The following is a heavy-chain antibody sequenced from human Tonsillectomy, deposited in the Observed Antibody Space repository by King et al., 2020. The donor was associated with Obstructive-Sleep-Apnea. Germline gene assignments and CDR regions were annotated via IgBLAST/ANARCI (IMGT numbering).Heavy chain of an antibody. Sequence: QLVQSGGGLVQPGGSLRLSCVASGFTFNNYAMHWVRQAPGKGLEYVSAIGFNGGSTYYANSVKDRFTISRDNSKSTLYLQMGSLRPEDMAVYYCARVGAAVAFDIWGQGTMVTVSS. CDR3: ARVGAAVAFDI. CDR2: IGFNGGST. V-gene: IGHV3-64*01. J-gene: IGHJ3*02. CDR1: GFTFNNYA. D-gene: IGHD6-25*01.